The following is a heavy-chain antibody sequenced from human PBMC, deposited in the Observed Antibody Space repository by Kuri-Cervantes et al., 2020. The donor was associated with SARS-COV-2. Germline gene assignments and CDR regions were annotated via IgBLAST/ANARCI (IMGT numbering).Heavy chain of an antibody. CDR2: INPNSGGT. CDR3: ATRSGWHSYYYYYMDV. CDR1: GYTFTGYY. Sequence: ASVKVSCKASGYTFTGYYMHWVRQAPGQGLEWMGWINPNSGGTNYAQKFQGRVTMTRDTSISTAYMELSRLRSDDTAVYYCATRSGWHSYYYYYMDVGGKGATVTVSS. J-gene: IGHJ6*03. D-gene: IGHD6-19*01. V-gene: IGHV1-2*02.